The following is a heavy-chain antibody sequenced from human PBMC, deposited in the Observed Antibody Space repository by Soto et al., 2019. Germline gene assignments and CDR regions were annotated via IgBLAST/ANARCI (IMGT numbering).Heavy chain of an antibody. Sequence: ASVKGYCKASGYTFTGYYMHWVRQAPGQGLEWMGWINPNSGGTNYAQKFQGRVTMTRDTSISTAYMELSRLRSDDTAVYYCARDRYDSTAPTDYWGQGTLVTVSS. J-gene: IGHJ4*02. CDR2: INPNSGGT. CDR1: GYTFTGYY. V-gene: IGHV1-2*02. CDR3: ARDRYDSTAPTDY. D-gene: IGHD3-22*01.